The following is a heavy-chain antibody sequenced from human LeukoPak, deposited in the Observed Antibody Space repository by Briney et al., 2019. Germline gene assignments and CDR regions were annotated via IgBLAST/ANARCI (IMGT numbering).Heavy chain of an antibody. CDR1: GYTFTGYY. Sequence: ASVKVSCKASGYTFTGYYMHWVRQAPGQGLEWMGWINPNSGGTNYAQKFQGRVTMTRDTSISTAYMELSRLRSDDTAVYYCAREGGHSSGGGDWFDPWGQGTLVTVSS. J-gene: IGHJ5*02. D-gene: IGHD6-19*01. CDR3: AREGGHSSGGGDWFDP. V-gene: IGHV1-2*02. CDR2: INPNSGGT.